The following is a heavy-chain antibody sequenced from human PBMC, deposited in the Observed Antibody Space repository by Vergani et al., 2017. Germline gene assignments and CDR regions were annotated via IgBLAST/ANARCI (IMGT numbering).Heavy chain of an antibody. CDR1: GFTFSSYS. CDR3: ARDDYDFWSGYNWFDP. J-gene: IGHJ5*02. V-gene: IGHV3-21*01. Sequence: EVQLVESGGGLVQPGRSLRLSCAASGFTFSSYSMNWVRQAPGKGLEWVSSISSSSSYIYYADSVKGRFTISRDNAKNSLYLQMNSLRAEDTAVYYCARDDYDFWSGYNWFDPWGQGTLVTVSS. CDR2: ISSSSSYI. D-gene: IGHD3-3*01.